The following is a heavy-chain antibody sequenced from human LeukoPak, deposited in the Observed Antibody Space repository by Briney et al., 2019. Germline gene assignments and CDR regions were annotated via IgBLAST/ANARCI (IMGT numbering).Heavy chain of an antibody. D-gene: IGHD1-26*01. V-gene: IGHV1-18*01. CDR3: ARDFPGQWELAAFDI. CDR1: GYTFTSYG. J-gene: IGHJ3*02. Sequence: EAAVNVSCKASGYTFTSYGISWVRQAPGQGLEWMGWISAYNGNTNYAQKLQGRVTMTTDTSTSTAYMELRSLRSDDTAVSYCARDFPGQWELAAFDIWGPGKMVTVSS. CDR2: ISAYNGNT.